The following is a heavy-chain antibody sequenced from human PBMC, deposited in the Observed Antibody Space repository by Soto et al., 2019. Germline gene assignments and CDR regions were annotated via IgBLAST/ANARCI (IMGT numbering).Heavy chain of an antibody. J-gene: IGHJ5*02. Sequence: SETLSLTCTVSGDSMSSSNWWNWVRQPPGKGLEWIGDTHHSGRTNYNPSLKSRVTISVDTSKNHFSLKLSSVTAADMAVYYCAKRPWADYGGIFDPWGQGTLVTV. D-gene: IGHD4-17*01. CDR3: AKRPWADYGGIFDP. V-gene: IGHV4-4*02. CDR1: GDSMSSSNW. CDR2: THHSGRT.